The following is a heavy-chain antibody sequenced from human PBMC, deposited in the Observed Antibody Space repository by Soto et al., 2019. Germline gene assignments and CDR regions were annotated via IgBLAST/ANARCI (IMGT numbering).Heavy chain of an antibody. V-gene: IGHV6-1*01. D-gene: IGHD3-10*01. Sequence: PSQTLSLTCAISGDSVSSNIAAWNWIRQSPSRGLEWLGRTYYRSKWYNDYAVSVKSRITINPDTSKNQFSLQLNSVTPEDTAVYYCARDTFDYYGSGSYGGGYYYGMDVWGQGTTVTVSS. J-gene: IGHJ6*02. CDR2: TYYRSKWYN. CDR3: ARDTFDYYGSGSYGGGYYYGMDV. CDR1: GDSVSSNIAA.